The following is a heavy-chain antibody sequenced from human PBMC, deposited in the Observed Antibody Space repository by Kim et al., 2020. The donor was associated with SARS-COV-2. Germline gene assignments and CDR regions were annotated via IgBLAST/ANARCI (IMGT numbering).Heavy chain of an antibody. D-gene: IGHD4-17*01. V-gene: IGHV1-18*01. J-gene: IGHJ4*02. CDR3: ARGAYGDVSFDY. Sequence: KYGQKVQGRVIMTTNTSTNTAFMELWGLRSDDTAMYYCARGAYGDVSFDYWGQGTLVTVSS.